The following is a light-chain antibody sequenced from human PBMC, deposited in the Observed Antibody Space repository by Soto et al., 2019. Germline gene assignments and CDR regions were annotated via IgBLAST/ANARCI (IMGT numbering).Light chain of an antibody. CDR2: SDN. CDR1: SSNIGSNS. Sequence: QSVLTQPPSASGTPGQRVTISCSGSSSNIGSNSVYWYQQLPGTAPKLLFYSDNQRPSGVPDRFSGSKSGTSASLAISGLRSEDEADYYCATWDGSLSAVVFGGGTKLTVL. CDR3: ATWDGSLSAVV. V-gene: IGLV1-47*02. J-gene: IGLJ2*01.